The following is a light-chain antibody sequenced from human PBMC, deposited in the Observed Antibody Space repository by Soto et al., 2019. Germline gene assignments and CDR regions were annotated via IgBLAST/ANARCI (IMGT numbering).Light chain of an antibody. V-gene: IGLV2-14*01. CDR2: EVT. Sequence: QSVLTQPASVSVSPGHSITHSCTGTSGDIGSYNRVPWYQQHPGKAPKLIIYEVTDRPSGVSNRFSGSKSGNTASLTISGLQAEDEAEYYCSSYTNINTRACVFGTGTKAPS. CDR1: SGDIGSYNR. J-gene: IGLJ1*01. CDR3: SSYTNINTRACV.